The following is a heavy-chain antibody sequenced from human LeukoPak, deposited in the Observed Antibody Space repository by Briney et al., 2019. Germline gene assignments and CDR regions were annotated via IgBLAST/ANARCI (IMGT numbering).Heavy chain of an antibody. CDR1: GFTFSSYA. CDR3: ATYYYDSSGYLY. V-gene: IGHV3-23*01. J-gene: IGHJ4*02. Sequence: GGSLRLSCAASGFTFSSYAMSWVRQAPGKGPEWVSAISGSGGSTYYADSVKGRFTISRDNSKNTLYLQMNSLRAEDTAVYYCATYYYDSSGYLYWGQGTLVTVSS. D-gene: IGHD3-22*01. CDR2: ISGSGGST.